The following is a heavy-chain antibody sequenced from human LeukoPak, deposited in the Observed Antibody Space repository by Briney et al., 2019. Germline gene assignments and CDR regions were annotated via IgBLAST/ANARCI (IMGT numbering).Heavy chain of an antibody. CDR1: GFTFSSYS. Sequence: GGSLSLSCAASGFTFSSYSMNWVRQAPGRGLEWVSSISSSSSYIYYADSVKGRFTISRDNAKNSLYLQMNSLRAEDTAVYYCARDSPSVGRDVWGKGTTVTVSS. D-gene: IGHD5/OR15-5a*01. CDR3: ARDSPSVGRDV. V-gene: IGHV3-21*01. J-gene: IGHJ6*04. CDR2: ISSSSSYI.